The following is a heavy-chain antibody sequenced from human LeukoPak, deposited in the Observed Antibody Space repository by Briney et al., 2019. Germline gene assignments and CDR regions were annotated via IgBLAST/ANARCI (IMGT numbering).Heavy chain of an antibody. Sequence: ASVKVSCKASGYTLTSDGMNWVRQAPGQGLEWMGWINSKSGGTNYAQKFQGRVTMTRDTSITTAYMELNRLESDDTAIYYCARTDNKYDSRLLFNWGQGTQIIVSS. D-gene: IGHD3-22*01. V-gene: IGHV1-2*02. CDR2: INSKSGGT. J-gene: IGHJ4*02. CDR1: GYTLTSDG. CDR3: ARTDNKYDSRLLFN.